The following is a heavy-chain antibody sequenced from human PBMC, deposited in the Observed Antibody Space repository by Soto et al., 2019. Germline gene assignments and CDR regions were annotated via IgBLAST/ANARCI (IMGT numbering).Heavy chain of an antibody. Sequence: QVQLVASGGGVVQPGRSLRLSCAASGFTFSSYGMHWVRQAPGKGLEWVAVISYDGSNKYYADSVKGRFTISRDNSKNTLYLQMNSLRAEDTAVYYCAKDFQSLAARMSSDAFDIWGQGTMVTVSS. J-gene: IGHJ3*02. V-gene: IGHV3-30*18. CDR1: GFTFSSYG. D-gene: IGHD6-6*01. CDR3: AKDFQSLAARMSSDAFDI. CDR2: ISYDGSNK.